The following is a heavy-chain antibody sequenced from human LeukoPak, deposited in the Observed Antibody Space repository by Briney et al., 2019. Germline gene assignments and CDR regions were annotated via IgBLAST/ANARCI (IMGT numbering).Heavy chain of an antibody. CDR3: XXXXRXGWYFYYFDY. V-gene: IGHV4-59*12. CDR2: IYHSANN. D-gene: IGHD6-19*01. J-gene: IGHJ4*02. Sequence: SETLSLTCTVSGGSMYSYYWRWIRQPPGKGLEWIANIYHSANNNFIPSYNPSLKSRVTISVDTSKNQFSLQLNSVTPEDTAVXXXXXXXRXGWYFYYFDYWGQGTLVTVSS. CDR1: GGSMYSYY.